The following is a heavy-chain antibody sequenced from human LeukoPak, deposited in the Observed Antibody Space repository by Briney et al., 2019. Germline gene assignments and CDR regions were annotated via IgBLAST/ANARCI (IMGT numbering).Heavy chain of an antibody. CDR1: GGSISTYY. CDR2: VDHTGST. D-gene: IGHD1-1*01. CDR3: ARGRVSSSTWYSTYYYYFYMDV. Sequence: SETLSLTCTVSGGSISTYYWSWIRQPPGKGLEWIGYVDHTGSTNFNPSLNGRVSISRDTTKNLFSLRLRSVTAADTAVYFCARGRVSSSTWYSTYYYYFYMDVWGKGTTVTVSS. V-gene: IGHV4-59*01. J-gene: IGHJ6*03.